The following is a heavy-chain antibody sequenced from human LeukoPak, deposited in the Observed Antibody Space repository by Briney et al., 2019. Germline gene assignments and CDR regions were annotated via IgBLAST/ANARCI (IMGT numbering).Heavy chain of an antibody. CDR2: IWYDGSDK. D-gene: IGHD5-24*01. J-gene: IGHJ1*01. CDR3: ARGIRRDGYWAYFQH. Sequence: PGGSLRLSCAASGFTFSSYGMHWVRQAPGKGLEWVAVIWYDGSDKYYADSVKGRITISRDNSKNTLYLQMNSLRADDTPVYYCARGIRRDGYWAYFQHWGQGTLVTVSS. V-gene: IGHV3-33*01. CDR1: GFTFSSYG.